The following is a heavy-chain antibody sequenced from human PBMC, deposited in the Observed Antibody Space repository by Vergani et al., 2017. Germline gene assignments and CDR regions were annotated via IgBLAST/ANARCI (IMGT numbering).Heavy chain of an antibody. V-gene: IGHV4-39*01. CDR3: ARLGSREEYYDSSGLLDY. CDR1: GGSISSSSYY. D-gene: IGHD3-22*01. J-gene: IGHJ4*02. Sequence: QLQLQESGPGLVKPSETLSLTCTVSGGSISSSSYYWGWIRQPPGKGLEWIGSIYYSGSTYYNPSLKRRVTISVDTSKNQFSLKLSSVTAADTAVYYCARLGSREEYYDSSGLLDYWGQGTLVTVSS. CDR2: IYYSGST.